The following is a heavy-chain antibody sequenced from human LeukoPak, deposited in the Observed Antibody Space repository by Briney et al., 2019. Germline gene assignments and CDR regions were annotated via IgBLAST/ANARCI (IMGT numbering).Heavy chain of an antibody. V-gene: IGHV4-59*12. Sequence: SSETLSLTCTVSGGSISSYYWSWIRQPPGKGLEWIGYIYYSGSTNYNPSLKSRVTISVDTSKNQFSLKLSSVTAADTAVYYCARGGYYYDSSGPYYFDYWGQGTLVTVSS. J-gene: IGHJ4*02. D-gene: IGHD3-22*01. CDR3: ARGGYYYDSSGPYYFDY. CDR1: GGSISSYY. CDR2: IYYSGST.